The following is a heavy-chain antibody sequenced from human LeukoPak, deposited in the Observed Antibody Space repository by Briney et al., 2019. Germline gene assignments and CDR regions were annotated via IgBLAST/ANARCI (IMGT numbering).Heavy chain of an antibody. CDR1: GYTFTSYG. V-gene: IGHV1-18*01. CDR2: ISAYNGNT. Sequence: GASVKVSCKASGYTFTSYGISWVRQAPGQGLEWMGWISAYNGNTNYAQKLQGRVTMTTDTSTSTAYMELRSLRSDDTAVYYCARVEAYYYDSSGYSPFDIWGQGTMVTVSS. J-gene: IGHJ3*02. CDR3: ARVEAYYYDSSGYSPFDI. D-gene: IGHD3-22*01.